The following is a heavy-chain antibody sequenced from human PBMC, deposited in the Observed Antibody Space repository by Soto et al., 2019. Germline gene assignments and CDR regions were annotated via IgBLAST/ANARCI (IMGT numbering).Heavy chain of an antibody. J-gene: IGHJ5*02. CDR3: ARTPRAEYSSGWNLNWFDP. CDR1: GGSISSSSYY. Sequence: PSETLSLTCTVSGGSISSSSYYWGWIRQPPGKGLEWIGCIYYSGSTYYNPSLKSRVTISVDTSKNQFSLKLSSVTAADTAVYYCARTPRAEYSSGWNLNWFDPWGQGTLVTVSS. CDR2: IYYSGST. V-gene: IGHV4-39*07. D-gene: IGHD6-19*01.